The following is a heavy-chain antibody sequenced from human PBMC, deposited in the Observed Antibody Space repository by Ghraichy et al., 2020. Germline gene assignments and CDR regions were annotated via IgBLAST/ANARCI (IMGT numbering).Heavy chain of an antibody. D-gene: IGHD6-19*01. CDR3: ARDPSRGGYDSYSSGWYYFDY. Sequence: SETLSLTCAVSGGSISSSNLWSLVRPPPEKGLEWIGEIYHSGSTNYNPSLKSRVTISVDKSKNQFSLKLSSVTAADTAVYYCARDPSRGGYDSYSSGWYYFDYWGQGTLFTVSS. CDR2: IYHSGST. J-gene: IGHJ4*02. V-gene: IGHV4-4*02. CDR1: GGSISSSNL.